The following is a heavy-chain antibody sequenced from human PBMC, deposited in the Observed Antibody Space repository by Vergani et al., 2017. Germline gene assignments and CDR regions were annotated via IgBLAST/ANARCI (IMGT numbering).Heavy chain of an antibody. V-gene: IGHV4-30-4*01. D-gene: IGHD3-10*01. CDR1: GGSISSGDYY. CDR3: ARGSRFGELSAWFDP. CDR2: IYYSGST. Sequence: QVQLQESGPGLVKPSQTLSLTCTVSGGSISSGDYYWSWIRQPPGKGLEWIGYIYYSGSTYYNPSLKSRVTISVDTSKNQFSLKLSSVTAADTAVYYCARGSRFGELSAWFDPWGQGTLVTVTS. J-gene: IGHJ5*02.